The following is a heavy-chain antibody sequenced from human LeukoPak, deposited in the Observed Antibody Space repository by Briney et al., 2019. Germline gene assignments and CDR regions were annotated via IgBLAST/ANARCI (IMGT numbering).Heavy chain of an antibody. D-gene: IGHD6-13*01. CDR2: IIPILGTA. CDR1: GGTFSSYA. V-gene: IGHV1-69*01. J-gene: IGHJ4*02. CDR3: ARSIAAAISSLDY. Sequence: GSSVKVSCKASGGTFSSYAISWVRQAPGQGLEWMGGIIPILGTANYAQKFQGRVTITADESTSTAYMGLSSLRSEDTAVYYCARSIAAAISSLDYWGQGTLVTVSS.